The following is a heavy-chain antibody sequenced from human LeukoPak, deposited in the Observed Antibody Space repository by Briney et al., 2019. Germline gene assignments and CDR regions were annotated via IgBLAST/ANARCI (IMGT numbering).Heavy chain of an antibody. D-gene: IGHD6-19*01. V-gene: IGHV3-23*01. CDR3: AKGGTRIAVAGTTMFDY. CDR2: ISGSGGST. CDR1: GFTFSSYT. J-gene: IGHJ4*02. Sequence: GGSLRLSCAASGFTFSSYTMTWVRQAPGKGLEWVSAISGSGGSTYYADSVKGRFTISRDNSKNTLYLQMNSLRAEDTAVYYCAKGGTRIAVAGTTMFDYWGQGTLVTVSS.